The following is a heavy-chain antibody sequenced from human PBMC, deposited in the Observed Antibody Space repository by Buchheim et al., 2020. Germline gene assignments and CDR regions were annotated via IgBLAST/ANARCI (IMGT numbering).Heavy chain of an antibody. Sequence: EVQLLESGGGLVQPGGSLRLSCAASGFTFSSSTMGWFRQAPGKGLEWVATVTYIGTTYYVDSVKGRFTISRVDFRSMVSLQMNSLRVDDTAVYYCANGGRHVDSCGQGT. CDR3: ANGGRHVDS. D-gene: IGHD3-16*01. CDR2: VTYIGTT. CDR1: GFTFSSST. J-gene: IGHJ4*02. V-gene: IGHV3-23*01.